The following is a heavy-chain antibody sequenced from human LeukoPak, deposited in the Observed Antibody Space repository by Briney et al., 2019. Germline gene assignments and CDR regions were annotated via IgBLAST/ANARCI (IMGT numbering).Heavy chain of an antibody. CDR3: ARDWDYYDNSDYYFEY. D-gene: IGHD3-22*01. CDR2: INQDGTQK. CDR1: GFTFSRYW. V-gene: IGHV3-7*05. Sequence: GGSETLLCAASGFTFSRYWMSWVRQAPGKGLEWVANINQDGTQKYYVDSVKGRFTISRDNAKNSLSLQMNSLRAEDTAVYYCARDWDYYDNSDYYFEYWGQGTLVTVSS. J-gene: IGHJ4*02.